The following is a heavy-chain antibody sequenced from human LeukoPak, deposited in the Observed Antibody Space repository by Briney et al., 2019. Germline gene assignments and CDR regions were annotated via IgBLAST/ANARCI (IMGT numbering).Heavy chain of an antibody. CDR2: ISGSGGST. V-gene: IGHV3-23*01. CDR1: GLTFSSYP. J-gene: IGHJ4*02. D-gene: IGHD3-3*01. Sequence: GGSLRLSCAVCGLTFSSYPMSWLRQAPGKGLEWVRDISGSGGSTYYAAPVRGRFPISRDNSKNTLYLQMNSLRAEDTAVYYCAKDITTFGVQLGDYWGQGTLVTVSS. CDR3: AKDITTFGVQLGDY.